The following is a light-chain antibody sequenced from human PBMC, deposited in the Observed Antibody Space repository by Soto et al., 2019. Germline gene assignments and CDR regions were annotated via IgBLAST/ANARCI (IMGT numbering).Light chain of an antibody. CDR2: GVS. V-gene: IGKV2-30*01. J-gene: IGKJ2*01. CDR1: QSLVYSDGHTY. Sequence: DVVMTQSPLSLPVTLGQPASISCRSSQSLVYSDGHTYLNWFQQRPGQSPRRLIYGVSNRDSGVPSRFRGRGSGPDLTLKISRVEAEDVGLYYCMQGTHWPYTFGQGTKLEIK. CDR3: MQGTHWPYT.